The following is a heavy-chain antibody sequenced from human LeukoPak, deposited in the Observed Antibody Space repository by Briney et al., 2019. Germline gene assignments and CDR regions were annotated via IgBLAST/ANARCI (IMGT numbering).Heavy chain of an antibody. CDR2: IKSKADGETT. CDR3: AHRNTAMVRVDY. Sequence: KTGGSLRLSCAASGFTFRNASMSWVRQAPGKGLEWVGRIKSKADGETTDYAAPVKGRFIVSRDDSKNTLYLQMNSLKIEDTAVYFCAHRNTAMVRVDYWGQGTLATVSS. D-gene: IGHD5-18*01. J-gene: IGHJ4*02. V-gene: IGHV3-15*01. CDR1: GFTFRNAS.